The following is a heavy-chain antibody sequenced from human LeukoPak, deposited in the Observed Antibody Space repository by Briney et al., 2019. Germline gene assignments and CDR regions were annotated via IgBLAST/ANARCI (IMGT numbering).Heavy chain of an antibody. V-gene: IGHV4-34*01. D-gene: IGHD6-13*01. CDR2: INHSGSI. CDR1: GGSFSGYY. Sequence: PSETLSLTCAVYGGSFSGYYWSWIRQPPGKGLEWIGEINHSGSINYNPSLKSRVTISVETSQNQFSLKLSSVTAADTAVYYCASLVAAAGNYWGQGTLVTVSS. CDR3: ASLVAAAGNY. J-gene: IGHJ4*02.